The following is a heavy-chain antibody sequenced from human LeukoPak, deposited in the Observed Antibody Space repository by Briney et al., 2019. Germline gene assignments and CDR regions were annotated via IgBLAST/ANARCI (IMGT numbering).Heavy chain of an antibody. D-gene: IGHD3-22*01. CDR2: IIPILGIA. Sequence: ASVKVSCKASGGTFSSYAISWVRQAPGQGLEWMGRIIPILGIANYAQKFQGRVTITADKSTSTAYMELSSLRSEDTAVYYCAREANFDSSGYYSDYWGQGTLVTVSS. CDR3: AREANFDSSGYYSDY. CDR1: GGTFSSYA. V-gene: IGHV1-69*04. J-gene: IGHJ4*02.